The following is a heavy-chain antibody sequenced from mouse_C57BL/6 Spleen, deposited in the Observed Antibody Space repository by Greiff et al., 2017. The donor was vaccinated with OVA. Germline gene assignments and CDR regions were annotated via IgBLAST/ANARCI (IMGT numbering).Heavy chain of an antibody. D-gene: IGHD3-2*02. CDR2: IYPGDGDT. J-gene: IGHJ4*01. V-gene: IGHV1-80*01. Sequence: VQLQQSGAELVKPGASVKISCKASGYAFSSYWMNWVKQRPGKGLEWIGQIYPGDGDTNYNGKFKGKATLTADKSSSTAYMQLSSLTSEDSAVYFCAREGAAQATYYAMDYWGQGTSVTVSS. CDR3: AREGAAQATYYAMDY. CDR1: GYAFSSYW.